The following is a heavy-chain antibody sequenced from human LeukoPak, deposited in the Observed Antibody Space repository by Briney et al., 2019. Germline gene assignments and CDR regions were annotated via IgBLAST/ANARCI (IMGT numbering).Heavy chain of an antibody. D-gene: IGHD6-6*01. V-gene: IGHV1-69*13. J-gene: IGHJ4*02. CDR1: GYTLTELS. Sequence: SVKVSCKVSGYTLTELSMHWVRQAPGKGLEWMGGIIPIFGTANYAQKFQGRVTITADESTSTAYMELSSLRSEDTAVYYCARACEYSSSSVQVCYWGQGTLVTVSS. CDR2: IIPIFGTA. CDR3: ARACEYSSSSVQVCY.